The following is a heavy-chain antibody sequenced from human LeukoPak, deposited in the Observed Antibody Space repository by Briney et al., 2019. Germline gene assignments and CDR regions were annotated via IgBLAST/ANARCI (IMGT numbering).Heavy chain of an antibody. Sequence: SETLSLTCSVCDGSMKSYHWSWIRQPAGKGLEWIGRIYTSGSTDYNPSLMSRATMSVDTSKNQFSLKLRSMTAADTAVYYCARGERTVNVFDIWGEGTIVTVSS. D-gene: IGHD1-1*01. V-gene: IGHV4-4*07. CDR2: IYTSGST. J-gene: IGHJ3*02. CDR3: ARGERTVNVFDI. CDR1: DGSMKSYH.